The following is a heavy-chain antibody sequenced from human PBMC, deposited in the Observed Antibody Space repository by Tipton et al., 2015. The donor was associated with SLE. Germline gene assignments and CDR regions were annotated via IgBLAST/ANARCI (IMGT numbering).Heavy chain of an antibody. Sequence: LRLSCAVYGGSFSGYYRSWIRQPPGKGLEWIGYISYSGSTNYNPSLKSRVTISVDTSKNQFSLKLSSVTAADTAVYYCARAGLATSYYYYMDVWGKGTTVTVSS. J-gene: IGHJ6*03. CDR2: ISYSGST. D-gene: IGHD5-12*01. CDR1: GGSFSGYY. V-gene: IGHV4-59*01. CDR3: ARAGLATSYYYYMDV.